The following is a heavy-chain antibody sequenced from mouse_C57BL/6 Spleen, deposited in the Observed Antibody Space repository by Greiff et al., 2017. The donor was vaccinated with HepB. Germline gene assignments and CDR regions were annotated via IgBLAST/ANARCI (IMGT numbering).Heavy chain of an antibody. CDR3: ARVYGSSYYYAMDY. CDR1: GFTFSDYY. Sequence: EVKVVESEGGLVQPGSSMKLSCTASGFTFSDYYMAWVRQVPEKGLEWVANINYDGSSTYYLDSLKSRFIISRDNAKNILYLQMSSLKSEDTATYYCARVYGSSYYYAMDYWGQGTSVTVSS. J-gene: IGHJ4*01. CDR2: INYDGSST. D-gene: IGHD1-1*01. V-gene: IGHV5-16*01.